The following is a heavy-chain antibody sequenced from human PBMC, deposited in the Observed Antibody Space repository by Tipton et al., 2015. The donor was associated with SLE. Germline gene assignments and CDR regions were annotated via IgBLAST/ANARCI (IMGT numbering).Heavy chain of an antibody. Sequence: TLSLTCTVSGGSIRSYYWTWIRQPPGKRLEWIAYIYYSGITNYNPSLQSRVTISVDRSKNQFSLKLTSVTAADTAVYYCARGGTGDGRNPFDPWGQGTLVTVSS. V-gene: IGHV4-59*01. CDR3: ARGGTGDGRNPFDP. CDR2: IYYSGIT. J-gene: IGHJ5*02. CDR1: GGSIRSYY. D-gene: IGHD4-23*01.